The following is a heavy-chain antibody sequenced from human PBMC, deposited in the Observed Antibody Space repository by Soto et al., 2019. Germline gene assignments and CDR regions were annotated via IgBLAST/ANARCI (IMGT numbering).Heavy chain of an antibody. V-gene: IGHV1-3*01. J-gene: IGHJ6*02. CDR3: TFGMDV. CDR1: GYKFSTYV. Sequence: ASVKVSCKASGYKFSTYVIHWVRQAPGQSLEWMGWINADKGTTKYSQKFQDRVTITRDTSASSAYLELSSLTSEDTGIYYCTFGMDVWGQGTTVTGSS. CDR2: INADKGTT.